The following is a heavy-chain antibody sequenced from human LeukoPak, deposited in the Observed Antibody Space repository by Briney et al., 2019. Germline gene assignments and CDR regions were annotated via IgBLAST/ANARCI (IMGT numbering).Heavy chain of an antibody. V-gene: IGHV1-69*13. Sequence: ASVKVSGKASGGTFSSYAISWVRQAPGQGLEWMGGIIPIFGTANYAQKFQGRVTITADESTSTAYMELSSLRSEDTAVYYCARVDTAMVQPGNYYYYMDVWGKGTTVTVSS. D-gene: IGHD5-18*01. CDR3: ARVDTAMVQPGNYYYYMDV. CDR1: GGTFSSYA. J-gene: IGHJ6*03. CDR2: IIPIFGTA.